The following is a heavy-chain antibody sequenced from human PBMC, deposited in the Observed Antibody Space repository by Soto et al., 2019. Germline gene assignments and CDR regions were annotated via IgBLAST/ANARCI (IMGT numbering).Heavy chain of an antibody. Sequence: QVQLVQSGAEVKKPGASVKVSCKASGYTFTSYGISWVRQAPGQGLEWMGWISAYNGNTNYAKKLQGRVTMTTDTSTSTAYMELRSLRSDDTAVYYFAGGGITVTYYYSYAMDVWGQGTTVTVSS. J-gene: IGHJ6*02. CDR2: ISAYNGNT. CDR1: GYTFTSYG. CDR3: AGGGITVTYYYSYAMDV. V-gene: IGHV1-18*01. D-gene: IGHD4-4*01.